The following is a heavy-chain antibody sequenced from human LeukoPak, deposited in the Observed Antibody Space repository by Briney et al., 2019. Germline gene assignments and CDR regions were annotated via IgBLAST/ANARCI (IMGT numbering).Heavy chain of an antibody. CDR3: ATGSPTLDF. J-gene: IGHJ4*02. CDR2: IKSKTTGGTI. V-gene: IGHV3-15*01. CDR1: GLIFSNGW. Sequence: PGGSLRLSCTASGLIFSNGWMSWVRQAPGKGLEWVGRIKSKTTGGTIDYAAPVKGRFTISRDDSKYMLYLQMNSLKTEDTAVYYCATGSPTLDFWGQGTPVTVSS.